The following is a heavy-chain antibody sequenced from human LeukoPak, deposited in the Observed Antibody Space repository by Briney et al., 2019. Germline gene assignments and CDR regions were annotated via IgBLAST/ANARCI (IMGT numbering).Heavy chain of an antibody. CDR2: IYHSGST. D-gene: IGHD3-22*01. J-gene: IGHJ2*01. CDR3: ARHATMIVADYWYFDL. Sequence: PSETLSLTCTVSGGSISSGDYYWSWIRQPPGKGLEWIGYIYHSGSTYYNPSLKSRVTISVDTSKNQFSLKLSSVTAADTAVYYCARHATMIVADYWYFDLWGRGTLVTVSS. V-gene: IGHV4-30-4*08. CDR1: GGSISSGDYY.